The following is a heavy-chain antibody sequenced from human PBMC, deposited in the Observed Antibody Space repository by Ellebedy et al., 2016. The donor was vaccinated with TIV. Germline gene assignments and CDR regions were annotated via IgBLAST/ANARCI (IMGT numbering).Heavy chain of an antibody. Sequence: ASVKVSCKVSGYTLTELSMHWVRQAPGQGLEWMGWISAHNGHTNYAQKLQGRVTMTTESSTSTAYMELRSLTSDDTAVYYCARDYPYYEIGNYWGQGTLVTVSS. J-gene: IGHJ4*02. D-gene: IGHD3-22*01. CDR3: ARDYPYYEIGNY. CDR2: ISAHNGHT. CDR1: GYTLTELS. V-gene: IGHV1-18*01.